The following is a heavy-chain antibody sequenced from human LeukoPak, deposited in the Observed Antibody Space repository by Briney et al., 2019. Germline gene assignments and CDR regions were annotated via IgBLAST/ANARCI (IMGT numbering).Heavy chain of an antibody. CDR1: GFTFSSYG. J-gene: IGHJ4*02. CDR3: CDTVTMGY. D-gene: IGHD4-17*01. Sequence: GGSLRLPCAASGFTFSSYGMHWVRQAPGKGLEWVAVISYDGSNKYYADSVKGRFTISRDNSKNTLYLQMNSLRAEDTAVYYCCDTVTMGYWGQGTLVTVSS. CDR2: ISYDGSNK. V-gene: IGHV3-30*03.